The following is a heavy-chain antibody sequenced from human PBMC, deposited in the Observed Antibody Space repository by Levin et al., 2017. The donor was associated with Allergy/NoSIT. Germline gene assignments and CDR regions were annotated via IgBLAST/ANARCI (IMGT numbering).Heavy chain of an antibody. V-gene: IGHV4-31*03. J-gene: IGHJ4*02. CDR1: GGSISTGGYY. Sequence: SETLSLTCTVSGGSISTGGYYWTWIRQHPGKGLEWIGYIYYTGGTYYNPSLKSRVTMSVDTSKNQFSLKLSSVTAADTAVYYCARGVVAAHFDYWGQGTLVTVSS. CDR3: ARGVVAAHFDY. CDR2: IYYTGGT. D-gene: IGHD2-15*01.